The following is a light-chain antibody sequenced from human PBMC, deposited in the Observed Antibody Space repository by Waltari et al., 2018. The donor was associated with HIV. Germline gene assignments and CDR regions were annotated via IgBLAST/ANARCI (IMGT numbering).Light chain of an antibody. CDR2: GTS. CDR3: LQYNNWPPWK. V-gene: IGKV3-15*01. CDR1: QTIGSN. J-gene: IGKJ1*01. Sequence: EIVMTQSPATLSVSPGERATLSCRASQTIGSNLAWYQQKPGQAPRLLIYGTSTRATGIPARFSGLGSGTEFTLTISSLQSEDFAVYYCLQYNNWPPWKFGQGTKVEIK.